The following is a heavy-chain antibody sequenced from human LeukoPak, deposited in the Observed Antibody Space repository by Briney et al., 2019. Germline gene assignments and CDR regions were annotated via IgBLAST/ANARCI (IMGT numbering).Heavy chain of an antibody. D-gene: IGHD2-21*02. CDR1: GFTFSSYW. V-gene: IGHV3-53*01. CDR2: IYSGSSA. J-gene: IGHJ1*01. CDR3: ATGGDHPY. Sequence: GGSLRLSCAASGFTFSSYWMHWVRRAPGKGLEWVSVIYSGSSADYADSVKGRFTISRDNSKNTLYLQMNSLRAEDTAVYYCATGGDHPYWGPGTLVTVSS.